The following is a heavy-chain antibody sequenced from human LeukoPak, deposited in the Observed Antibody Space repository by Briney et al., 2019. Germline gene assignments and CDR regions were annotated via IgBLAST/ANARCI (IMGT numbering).Heavy chain of an antibody. CDR3: ARDAGTTVTTFDY. Sequence: GGSLRLSCAASGFTVSSNYMSWVRQAPGKGLEWVSYISSSGSTIYYADSVKGRFTISRENAKNSLYLQMNSLRAEDTAVYYCARDAGTTVTTFDYWGQGTLVTVSS. CDR1: GFTVSSNY. D-gene: IGHD4-17*01. CDR2: ISSSGSTI. J-gene: IGHJ4*02. V-gene: IGHV3-11*01.